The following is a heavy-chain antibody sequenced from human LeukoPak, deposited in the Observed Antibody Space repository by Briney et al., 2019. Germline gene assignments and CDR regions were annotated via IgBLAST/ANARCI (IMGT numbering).Heavy chain of an antibody. CDR2: ISYSGST. Sequence: SETLSLTCTVSGASISSSSSYWGWIRQPLGKGLEWIGSISYSGSTYYNPSLKSRVTISVDTSKNQFSLKLTSVTAADTAVYYCARQDGVVTAIPLIFFDYWGQGTLVTVSS. CDR3: ARQDGVVTAIPLIFFDY. D-gene: IGHD2-21*02. V-gene: IGHV4-39*01. J-gene: IGHJ4*02. CDR1: GASISSSSSY.